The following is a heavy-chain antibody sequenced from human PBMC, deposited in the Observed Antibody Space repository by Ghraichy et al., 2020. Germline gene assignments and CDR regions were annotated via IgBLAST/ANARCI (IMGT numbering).Heavy chain of an antibody. CDR3: AKDLVGSGYMYYFDY. J-gene: IGHJ4*02. Sequence: GGSLRLSCAASGFTFSSYAMSWVRQAPGKGLEWVSAISGSGGSTYYADSVKGRFTISRDNSKNTLYLQMNSLRAEDTAVYYCAKDLVGSGYMYYFDYWGQGTLVTVSS. V-gene: IGHV3-23*01. CDR1: GFTFSSYA. D-gene: IGHD3-22*01. CDR2: ISGSGGST.